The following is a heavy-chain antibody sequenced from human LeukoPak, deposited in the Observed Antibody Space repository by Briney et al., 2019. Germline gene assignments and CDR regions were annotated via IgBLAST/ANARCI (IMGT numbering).Heavy chain of an antibody. Sequence: SETLSLTCTVSGGSISSYYWSWIRQPAGKGLEWIGRIYTSGSTNYNPSLKSRVTMSVDTSKNQFSLKLSSVTAADTAVYYCARSILPDCYGSGSDDNWFDPWGQGTLVTVSS. J-gene: IGHJ5*02. CDR2: IYTSGST. D-gene: IGHD3-10*01. CDR1: GGSISSYY. CDR3: ARSILPDCYGSGSDDNWFDP. V-gene: IGHV4-4*07.